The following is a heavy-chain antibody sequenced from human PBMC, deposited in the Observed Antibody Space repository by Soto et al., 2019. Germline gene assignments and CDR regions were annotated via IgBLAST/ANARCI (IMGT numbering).Heavy chain of an antibody. CDR3: ARNGVYSLGS. J-gene: IGHJ5*02. Sequence: QVQLQESGPGLVKPSGTLSLTCAVSGASISSDNWWNWVRQPPGQGLEWIGEVYRSGSTNYDPSLKSRVTTSIDMSKNQCSLTLTSVTAADTAMYYCARNGVYSLGSWGQGTLVTVSS. D-gene: IGHD4-17*01. V-gene: IGHV4-4*02. CDR1: GASISSDNW. CDR2: VYRSGST.